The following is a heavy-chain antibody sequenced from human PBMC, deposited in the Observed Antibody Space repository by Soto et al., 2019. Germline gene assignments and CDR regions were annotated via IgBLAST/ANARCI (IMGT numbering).Heavy chain of an antibody. D-gene: IGHD7-27*01. Sequence: QVQLVESGGGVVQPGTSLRISCAASGFTFRTYGMHWVRLAPGKGLEWVAVIWHDSSNKYYGDSVKGRFTISRDNSENTLYLQMHSLMLEDAGVYDGVRDGPHWGRDVDSWGQGTLVTVSS. J-gene: IGHJ4*02. CDR3: VRDGPHWGRDVDS. CDR2: IWHDSSNK. CDR1: GFTFRTYG. V-gene: IGHV3-33*01.